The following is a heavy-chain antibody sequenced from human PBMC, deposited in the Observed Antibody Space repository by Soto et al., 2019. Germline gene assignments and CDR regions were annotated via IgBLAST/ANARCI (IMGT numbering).Heavy chain of an antibody. CDR2: ISYSGGST. D-gene: IGHD3-22*01. Sequence: EVQLLESGGGLVQPGGSLRLSCAATGFTFSNYAMTWVRQAPGKGLEWVSAISYSGGSTYYADSVKGRFTISRDNSRNTLYLQMNSPSAEDTAVYYCAGRGYDTSGDWGQGTLVTVSS. V-gene: IGHV3-23*01. CDR3: AGRGYDTSGD. J-gene: IGHJ1*01. CDR1: GFTFSNYA.